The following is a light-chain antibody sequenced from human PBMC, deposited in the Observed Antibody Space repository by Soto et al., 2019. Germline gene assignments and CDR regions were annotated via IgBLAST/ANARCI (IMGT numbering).Light chain of an antibody. V-gene: IGKV3D-20*02. CDR2: GAS. CDR3: QQRINWPWT. Sequence: EIVLTQSPGTLSLSPGERATLSCRASQSVSNNYLAWYQQKPGQAPRLLIYGASNRATGIPDRFSGSGSGTDFTLTISRLEPEDFAVYYCQQRINWPWTFGQGTKVEIK. CDR1: QSVSNNY. J-gene: IGKJ1*01.